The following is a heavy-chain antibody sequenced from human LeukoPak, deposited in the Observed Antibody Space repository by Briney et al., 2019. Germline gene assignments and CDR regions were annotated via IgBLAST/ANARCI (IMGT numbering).Heavy chain of an antibody. D-gene: IGHD6-13*01. Sequence: ASVKVSCKASGYTFTGYYMHWVRQAPGQGLEWVGWINPYSGGTNYAQSFQGRVTMTRDTSISTAYMELSILRADDTAVYFCARGQQVVRGWFDPWGQGTLVTVSS. J-gene: IGHJ5*02. CDR2: INPYSGGT. V-gene: IGHV1-2*02. CDR1: GYTFTGYY. CDR3: ARGQQVVRGWFDP.